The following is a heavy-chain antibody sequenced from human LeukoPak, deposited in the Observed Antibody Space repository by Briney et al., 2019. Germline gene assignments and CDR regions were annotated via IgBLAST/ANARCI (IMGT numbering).Heavy chain of an antibody. CDR1: GFTFDDYA. D-gene: IGHD3-9*01. V-gene: IGHV3-9*01. Sequence: GGSLRLSCAASGFTFDDYAMHWVRQAPGKGLEWVSGISWNSGSIGYADSVKGRFTFSRDNAKNSLYLQMNSLRAEDTALYYCAKDQYYDILTGPFDYWGQGTLVTVSS. J-gene: IGHJ4*02. CDR3: AKDQYYDILTGPFDY. CDR2: ISWNSGSI.